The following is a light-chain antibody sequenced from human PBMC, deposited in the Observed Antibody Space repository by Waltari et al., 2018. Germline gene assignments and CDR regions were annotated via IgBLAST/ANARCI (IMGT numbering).Light chain of an antibody. CDR3: SSFTSSSTVL. CDR1: SSDVGAYNY. Sequence: QSALTQAASVSGSPGQSSTIPCTGTSSDVGAYNYVPWYQQHPGKAPKLMIYDVSNRPSGVSNRFSGSKSGNTASLTISGLQAEDEADYYCSSFTSSSTVLFGGGTRLSVL. J-gene: IGLJ2*01. V-gene: IGLV2-14*03. CDR2: DVS.